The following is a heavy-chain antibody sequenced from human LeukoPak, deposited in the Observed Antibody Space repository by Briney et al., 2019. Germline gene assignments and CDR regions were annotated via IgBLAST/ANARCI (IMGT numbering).Heavy chain of an antibody. CDR2: FYYGGTT. J-gene: IGHJ4*02. D-gene: IGHD1-7*01. V-gene: IGHV4-39*01. CDR3: ASGERKGTFDY. Sequence: SETLSLTCTVSGASISSSSYYWAWIRQPPGKGLEWIGSFYYGGTTYYNPSLKSRVTVSVDTSKNQFTLRLSSVTAPDTAVFYCASGERKGTFDYWGQGTLVTVSS. CDR1: GASISSSSYY.